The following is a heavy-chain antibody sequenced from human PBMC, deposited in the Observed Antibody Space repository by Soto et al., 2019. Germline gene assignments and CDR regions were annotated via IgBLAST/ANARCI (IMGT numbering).Heavy chain of an antibody. CDR3: ARGRRLMIGWFDP. Sequence: EVQLVESGGGLVQPGGSLRLSCAASGFTFSSYWMSWVRQAPGKGLEWVANIKQDGSEKYYVDSVKGRFTISRDNAKNSLYLQMNSLRAEDTAVYYCARGRRLMIGWFDPWGQGTLVTVSS. CDR2: IKQDGSEK. CDR1: GFTFSSYW. D-gene: IGHD2-21*01. J-gene: IGHJ5*02. V-gene: IGHV3-7*01.